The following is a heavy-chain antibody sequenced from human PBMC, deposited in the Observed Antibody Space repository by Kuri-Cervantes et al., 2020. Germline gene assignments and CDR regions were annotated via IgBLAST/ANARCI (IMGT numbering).Heavy chain of an antibody. Sequence: GSLRLSCAVYGGSFSGYYWSWIRQPPGKGLEWIGEINHSGSTNYNPSLKSRVTISVDTSKNQFSLKLSSVTAADTAVYYCARGRGYYYGSGSYFLTQILYYFDYWGQGTLVTVSS. D-gene: IGHD3-10*01. CDR1: GGSFSGYY. CDR3: ARGRGYYYGSGSYFLTQILYYFDY. CDR2: INHSGST. J-gene: IGHJ4*02. V-gene: IGHV4-34*01.